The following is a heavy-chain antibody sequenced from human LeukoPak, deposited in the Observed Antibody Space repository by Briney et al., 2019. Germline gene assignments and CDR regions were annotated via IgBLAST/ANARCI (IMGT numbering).Heavy chain of an antibody. CDR3: ARGLYYYGSGSYYKYPNHWFDP. CDR2: IYHNGST. D-gene: IGHD3-10*01. V-gene: IGHV4-4*02. CDR1: GGSLSSSNW. J-gene: IGHJ5*02. Sequence: PSGTLSLTRAVSGGSLSSSNWWSWVRQPPGKGLEWIGAIYHNGSTNYNPSLKSRVTISVDTSKNQFSLKLSSVTAADTAVYYCARGLYYYGSGSYYKYPNHWFDPWGQGTLVTVSS.